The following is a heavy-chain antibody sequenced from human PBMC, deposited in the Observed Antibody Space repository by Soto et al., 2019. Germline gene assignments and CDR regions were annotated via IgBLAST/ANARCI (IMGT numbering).Heavy chain of an antibody. CDR2: INHSGSI. CDR1: NASISSRKC. V-gene: IGHV4-4*02. CDR3: ARSDGRY. Sequence: SETLSLTCTVSNASISSRKCWTWIRQPPGKGLEWIGEINHSGSINYNPSLESRVTISEDTSKNQFSLKLSSVTAADTAVYYCARSDGRYWGQGTLVTVSS. J-gene: IGHJ4*02.